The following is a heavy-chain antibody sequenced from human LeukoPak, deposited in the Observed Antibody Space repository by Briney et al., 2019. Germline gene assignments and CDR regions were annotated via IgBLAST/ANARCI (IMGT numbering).Heavy chain of an antibody. CDR2: IKQDGSEK. D-gene: IGHD3-3*01. CDR1: GFTFSSYA. J-gene: IGHJ4*02. CDR3: ARGVPYDSWSGPHYSDY. Sequence: GGSLRLSCAASGFTFSSYAMHWVRQAPGKGLEWVANIKQDGSEKYYVDSVKGRFTISRDNAKNSLYLQMNSLRAEDTAVYYCARGVPYDSWSGPHYSDYWGQGTLVTVSS. V-gene: IGHV3-7*01.